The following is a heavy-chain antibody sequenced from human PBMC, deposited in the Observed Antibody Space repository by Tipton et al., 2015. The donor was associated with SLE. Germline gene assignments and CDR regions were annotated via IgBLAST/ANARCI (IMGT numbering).Heavy chain of an antibody. CDR3: ARGFGVSYSDF. Sequence: GLVKPSETLSLTCTVSGDSIRSYYWGWIRQPPGKGLEWIGHIYYSGSTNYNPSLKSRVTISVDTSKNQFSLKLTSVTAADTAVYYCARGFGVSYSDFWGQGTLVIVSS. V-gene: IGHV4-59*08. CDR1: GDSIRSYY. J-gene: IGHJ4*02. CDR2: IYYSGST. D-gene: IGHD1-26*01.